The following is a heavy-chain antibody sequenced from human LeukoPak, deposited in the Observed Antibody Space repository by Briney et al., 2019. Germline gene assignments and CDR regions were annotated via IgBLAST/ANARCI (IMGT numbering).Heavy chain of an antibody. Sequence: PGGSLRLSRAASGFTFSTYGIHWVRQAPGKGLEWVAVISNDGSNKYYADSVKGRFTISRDNSKNTVYLQMNSLRGEDTAVYYCARGVDAYDSSGYYWFDYWGQGTLVTVSS. V-gene: IGHV3-30*03. CDR2: ISNDGSNK. CDR3: ARGVDAYDSSGYYWFDY. J-gene: IGHJ4*02. CDR1: GFTFSTYG. D-gene: IGHD3-22*01.